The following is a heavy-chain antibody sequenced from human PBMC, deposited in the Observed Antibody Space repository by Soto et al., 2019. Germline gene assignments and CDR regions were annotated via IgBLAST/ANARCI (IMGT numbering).Heavy chain of an antibody. CDR3: ARYPRYCSSTSCHVGY. Sequence: SETLSLTCAVSGGSISSSNWWSWVRQPLGKGLKWIGEIYPSGSTNYNPSLKSRVTISVDKSKNQFSLKLSSVTAADKSVYYCARYPRYCSSTSCHVGYSSQGTLVT. CDR2: IYPSGST. V-gene: IGHV4-4*02. J-gene: IGHJ4*02. CDR1: GGSISSSNW. D-gene: IGHD2-2*01.